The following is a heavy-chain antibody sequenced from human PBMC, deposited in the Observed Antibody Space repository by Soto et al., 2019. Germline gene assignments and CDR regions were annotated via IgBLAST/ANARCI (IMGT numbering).Heavy chain of an antibody. CDR2: IDPSDSYT. Sequence: EVQLVQSRAEVKKPGESLRISCKGSGYSFTSYWISWVRQMPGKGLEWMGRIDPSDSYTNYSPSFQGHVTISADKSISTAYLQWSSLKASDTAMYYYARLQAAAGDNDLTFDYWGQGTLVTVSS. CDR1: GYSFTSYW. CDR3: ARLQAAAGDNDLTFDY. J-gene: IGHJ4*02. D-gene: IGHD6-13*01. V-gene: IGHV5-10-1*01.